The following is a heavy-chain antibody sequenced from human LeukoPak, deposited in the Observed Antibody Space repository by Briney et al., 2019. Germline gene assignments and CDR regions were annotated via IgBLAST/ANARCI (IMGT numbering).Heavy chain of an antibody. D-gene: IGHD1-26*01. CDR3: ARVFARSGEIGGSYYYY. J-gene: IGHJ4*02. CDR2: ISSSSSTI. V-gene: IGHV3-48*01. Sequence: PGGSLRLSCAASGFTFSSYSMNWVRQAPGKGLEWVSYISSSSSTIYYADSVKGRFTISRDNAKNSLYLQMNSLRAEDTAVYYCARVFARSGEIGGSYYYYWGQGTLVTVSS. CDR1: GFTFSSYS.